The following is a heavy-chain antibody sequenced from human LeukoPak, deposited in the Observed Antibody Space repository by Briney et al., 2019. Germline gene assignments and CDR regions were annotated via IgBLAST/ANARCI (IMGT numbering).Heavy chain of an antibody. J-gene: IGHJ4*02. CDR2: ISGYNGNT. V-gene: IGHV1-18*01. CDR1: GYTFTNYG. Sequence: ASVKVSCKASGYTFTNYGISWVRQAPGQGLEWMGWISGYNGNTNYAQKFRGRVTMTTDTSTSTVYMELRSLRSDDTAVYYCARDNSSSTRENWGQGTQVTVSS. D-gene: IGHD6-13*01. CDR3: ARDNSSSTREN.